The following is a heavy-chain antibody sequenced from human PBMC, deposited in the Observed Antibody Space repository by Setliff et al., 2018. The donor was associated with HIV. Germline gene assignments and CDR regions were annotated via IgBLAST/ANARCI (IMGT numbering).Heavy chain of an antibody. D-gene: IGHD3-10*01. CDR1: GYTFTSYT. Sequence: GASVKVSCKASGYTFTSYTIHWVRQAPGQRLEWMGWINAGNGNTEYSQDFQVRVTITRDTSASTIYMDLSSLRSEDMAVYFCAREGGPHGEEGAFDIWGQGTMVTVSS. V-gene: IGHV1-3*03. J-gene: IGHJ3*02. CDR2: INAGNGNT. CDR3: AREGGPHGEEGAFDI.